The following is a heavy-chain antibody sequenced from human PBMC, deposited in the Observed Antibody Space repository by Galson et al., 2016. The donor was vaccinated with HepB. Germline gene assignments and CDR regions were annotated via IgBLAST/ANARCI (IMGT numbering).Heavy chain of an antibody. Sequence: LRLSCAASGFTFINAWMTWVRQAPGKGLEWVGRIKSKTDGVTTNYGAPVRGRFTISRDDSKNTVYLQMNRLKSEDTAVYYCTTGLEKWLQFDAFDIWGQGTMVTVSS. CDR1: GFTFINAW. J-gene: IGHJ3*02. D-gene: IGHD5-24*01. CDR2: IKSKTDGVTT. CDR3: TTGLEKWLQFDAFDI. V-gene: IGHV3-15*01.